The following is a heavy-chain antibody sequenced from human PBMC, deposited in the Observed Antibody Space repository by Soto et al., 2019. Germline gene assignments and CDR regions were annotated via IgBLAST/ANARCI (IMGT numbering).Heavy chain of an antibody. CDR2: INSDGSST. J-gene: IGHJ4*02. Sequence: PGGSLRLSCAASGFTFSSYWMHWVRQAPGKGLVWVSRINSDGSSTSYADSVKGRFTISRDNAKNTLYLQMNSLRAEDTAVYYCAREIYSYGGPGYFDYWGQGTLVTVSS. V-gene: IGHV3-74*01. CDR1: GFTFSSYW. CDR3: AREIYSYGGPGYFDY. D-gene: IGHD5-18*01.